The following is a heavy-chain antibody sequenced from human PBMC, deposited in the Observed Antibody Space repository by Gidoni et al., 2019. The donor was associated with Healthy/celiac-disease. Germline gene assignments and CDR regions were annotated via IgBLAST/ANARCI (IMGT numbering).Heavy chain of an antibody. CDR2: IRSKAYGGTT. CDR3: TREAYCGGDCYPTDY. D-gene: IGHD2-21*02. J-gene: IGHJ4*02. CDR1: GFTFGVYA. Sequence: EVQLVESGGGLVKPGRSLRLSCTASGFTFGVYAMSWFRQAPGKGLEWVGFIRSKAYGGTTEYAASVKGRFTISRDDSKSIAYLQMNSLKTEDTAVYYCTREAYCGGDCYPTDYWGQGTLVTVSS. V-gene: IGHV3-49*05.